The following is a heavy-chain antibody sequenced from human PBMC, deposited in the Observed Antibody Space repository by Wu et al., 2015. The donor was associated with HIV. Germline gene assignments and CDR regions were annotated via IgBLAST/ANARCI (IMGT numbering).Heavy chain of an antibody. Sequence: QVQLVQSGAEVKKPGASVKVSCKASGYTFTGYYIHWVRQGPGQGLEWMGWINPNSGGTNYVQKFQGRFTMTRDTSISTAYMELSSLRSDDTAVYYCARADRTEITYYYETTAWFDPWGQRTLVTVSS. CDR2: INPNSGGT. D-gene: IGHD3-22*01. J-gene: IGHJ5*02. CDR3: ARADRTEITYYYETTAWFDP. CDR1: GYTFTGYY. V-gene: IGHV1-2*02.